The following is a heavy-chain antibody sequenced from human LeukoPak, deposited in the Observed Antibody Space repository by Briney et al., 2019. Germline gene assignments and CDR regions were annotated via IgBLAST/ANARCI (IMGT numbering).Heavy chain of an antibody. CDR2: IYHSGST. V-gene: IGHV4-4*02. CDR3: ASRLLVGAIDDAFDI. D-gene: IGHD1-26*01. J-gene: IGHJ3*02. Sequence: PSETLSLTCAVSGGSISSSNWWSWVRQPPGKGLEWIGEIYHSGSTNYNPSLKSRVTISVDKSKNQFSLKLSSVTAADTAVYYCASRLLVGAIDDAFDIWGQGTMVTVSS. CDR1: GGSISSSNW.